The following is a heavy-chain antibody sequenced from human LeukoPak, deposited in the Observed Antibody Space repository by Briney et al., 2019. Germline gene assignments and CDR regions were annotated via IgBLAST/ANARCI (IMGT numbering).Heavy chain of an antibody. D-gene: IGHD3-10*01. Sequence: GVLRLSCTASGFTFSTCCMNWVRQAPGKRLEWVSYISDSGTIYYTDSAKGRFTISRDNAKTPLYLQMNSLRDEDTAGCYCARDAAKFGTHWYFDLWGRGTLVSVSS. CDR2: ISDSGTI. J-gene: IGHJ2*01. CDR3: ARDAAKFGTHWYFDL. CDR1: GFTFSTCC. V-gene: IGHV3-48*02.